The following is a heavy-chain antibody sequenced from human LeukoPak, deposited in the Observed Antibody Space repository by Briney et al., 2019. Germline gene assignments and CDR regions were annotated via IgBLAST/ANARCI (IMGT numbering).Heavy chain of an antibody. Sequence: AVKVSCKATGGASTSHATSWVRQAPGQGNEWMGGIIPIFGTANYAQKLQGRVTITADESTRPAYMELSSLRSEDTAVYHCARVHCGGDCYSYHWFDPWGQRTLVTVSS. CDR2: IIPIFGTA. CDR3: ARVHCGGDCYSYHWFDP. V-gene: IGHV1-69*13. D-gene: IGHD2-21*02. J-gene: IGHJ5*02. CDR1: GGASTSHA.